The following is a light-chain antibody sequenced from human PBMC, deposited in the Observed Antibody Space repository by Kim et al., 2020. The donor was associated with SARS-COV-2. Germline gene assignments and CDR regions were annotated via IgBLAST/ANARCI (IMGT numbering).Light chain of an antibody. Sequence: SYELTQPPSVSVSPGKTASITCAGDKLGDKYACWYQQKPGQSPVLVIYQESKRPSGIPERFSGSNSGNTATLTISGTQAMDEADYYCQAWDSSDVVFGGG. CDR2: QES. CDR1: KLGDKY. CDR3: QAWDSSDVV. J-gene: IGLJ2*01. V-gene: IGLV3-1*01.